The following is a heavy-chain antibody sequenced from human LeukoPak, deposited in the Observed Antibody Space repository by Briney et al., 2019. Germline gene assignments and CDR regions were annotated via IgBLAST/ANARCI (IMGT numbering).Heavy chain of an antibody. V-gene: IGHV3-30*02. CDR3: AKDGSGRCTYFDY. D-gene: IGHD2-8*01. CDR1: GFTFSTYG. CDR2: IRYDGSSK. J-gene: IGHJ4*02. Sequence: PGGSLRLSCAASGFTFSTYGMHWVRQAPGKGLEWVAFIRYDGSSKYCTDSVKGRFTISRDNSKSTLYLQMNSLRAEDTAVYYCAKDGSGRCTYFDYWGQGTLVTVSS.